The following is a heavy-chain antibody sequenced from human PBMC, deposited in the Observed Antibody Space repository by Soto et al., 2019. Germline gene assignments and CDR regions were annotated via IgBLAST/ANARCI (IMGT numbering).Heavy chain of an antibody. V-gene: IGHV4-34*01. CDR1: GGSVRVYY. CDR3: AGGYYGSGYYYYGMDV. CDR2: INHSGST. D-gene: IGHD3-10*01. J-gene: IGHJ6*02. Sequence: SGTLYLARAVNGGSVRVYYGSGICQPPGKGLEWIGEINHSGSTNYNPSLKSRVTISVDTSKNQFSLKLSSVTAADTAVYYCAGGYYGSGYYYYGMDVWGQGTTVTVSS.